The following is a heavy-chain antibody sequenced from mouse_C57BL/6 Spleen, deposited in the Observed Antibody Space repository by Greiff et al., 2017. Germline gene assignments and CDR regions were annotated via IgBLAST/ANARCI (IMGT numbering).Heavy chain of an antibody. V-gene: IGHV1-47*01. CDR3: ARSTHDYDGYWYFDV. D-gene: IGHD2-4*01. CDR1: GYTFTTYP. J-gene: IGHJ1*03. Sequence: VQLQQSGAELVKPGASVKMSCKASGYTFTTYPLEWMKQNHGKSLERIGNFHPYNDDTKYNEKFKGKATLTVEKSSSTVYLELSRLTSDDSAVYYCARSTHDYDGYWYFDVWGTGTTVTVSS. CDR2: FHPYNDDT.